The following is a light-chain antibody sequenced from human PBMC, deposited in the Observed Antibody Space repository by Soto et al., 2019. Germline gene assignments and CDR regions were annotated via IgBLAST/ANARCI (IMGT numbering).Light chain of an antibody. CDR3: QQYNNWPPWT. CDR1: QTISSN. Sequence: VMTQSPATLSGPPGERATLSCRASQTISSNLAWYQQKPGQAPRLLIYGASTRATGIPDRLSGSGSGTEFTLTISSLRSEDFAVYYCQQYNNWPPWTFGQGTKVDI. CDR2: GAS. V-gene: IGKV3-15*01. J-gene: IGKJ1*01.